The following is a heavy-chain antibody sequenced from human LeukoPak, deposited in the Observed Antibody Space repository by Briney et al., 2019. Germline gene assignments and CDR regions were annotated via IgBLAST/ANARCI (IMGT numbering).Heavy chain of an antibody. CDR3: VRELAY. CDR1: GFTFSTYM. Sequence: GGSLRLSCEVSGFTFSTYMMNWVRQAPGKGLEWLSYISSDSGAIYYAASVKGRFTISRDNAQKSLYLQMNSLTVEDTAVYYCVRELAYWGQGALVTVSS. CDR2: ISSDSGAI. J-gene: IGHJ4*02. V-gene: IGHV3-48*01.